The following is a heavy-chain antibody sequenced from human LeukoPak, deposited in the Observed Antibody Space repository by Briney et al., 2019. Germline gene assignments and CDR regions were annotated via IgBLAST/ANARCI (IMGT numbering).Heavy chain of an antibody. Sequence: GGPLRLSCAASGFTFSTYAMHWVRQAPGKGLEWVTLISYDGSDKYYGHSVKGRFTTSRDNSKNTLYLQMNNLSTEDTAMYYCAKGRTKGYGSGSYYFDYWGQGTLVSVSS. V-gene: IGHV3-30*18. CDR3: AKGRTKGYGSGSYYFDY. J-gene: IGHJ4*02. D-gene: IGHD3-10*01. CDR2: ISYDGSDK. CDR1: GFTFSTYA.